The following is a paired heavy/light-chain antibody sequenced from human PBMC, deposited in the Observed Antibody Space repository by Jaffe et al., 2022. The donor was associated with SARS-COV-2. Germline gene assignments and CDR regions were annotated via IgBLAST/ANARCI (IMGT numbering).Light chain of an antibody. CDR1: QSLFYSPNNKNY. CDR3: QQSYTSLPA. Sequence: VMTQSPDSLAVSLGERATINCKSNQSLFYSPNNKNYLAWYQQKSGQPPKLLISWASTRESGVPDRFSGSGSGTDFTLTISSLQAEDVATYYCQQSYTSLPAFGQGTKVDIK. V-gene: IGKV4-1*01. J-gene: IGKJ1*01. CDR2: WAS.
Heavy chain of an antibody. CDR3: VRALPHYYDNSSPWHGAFDI. V-gene: IGHV4-59*01. D-gene: IGHD3-22*01. Sequence: QVQLQESGPGLVKPSETLSLTCSVSGDSISTYYWNWIRQTPGKGLEWIGYIYSSGTTKYNPSLKSRVSISLDTSKSQFSLKLNSVNAADTAVYYCVRALPHYYDNSSPWHGAFDIWGQGTLVTVS. CDR2: IYSSGTT. CDR1: GDSISTYY. J-gene: IGHJ3*02.